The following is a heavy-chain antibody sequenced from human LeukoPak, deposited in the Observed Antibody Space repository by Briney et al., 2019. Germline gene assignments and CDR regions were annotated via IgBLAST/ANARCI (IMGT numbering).Heavy chain of an antibody. CDR1: GFTFSSYW. CDR3: VKDRPNWPIDY. CDR2: INGDGSIT. Sequence: PGGSLRLSCAASGFTFSSYWMHWVRQAPGKGLLWVSRINGDGSITSTADSVKGRFTISRDNSKNTQYLQMNSLRVDDTAVYYCVKDRPNWPIDYWGQGTLVTVSS. J-gene: IGHJ4*02. D-gene: IGHD1-1*01. V-gene: IGHV3-74*01.